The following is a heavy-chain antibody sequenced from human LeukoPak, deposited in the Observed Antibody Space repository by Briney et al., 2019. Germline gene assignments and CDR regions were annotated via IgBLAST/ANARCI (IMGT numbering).Heavy chain of an antibody. CDR2: IGGSGGST. V-gene: IGHV3-23*01. J-gene: IGHJ3*02. Sequence: PGGSLRLSCAASGFTFSSYAMSWVRQAPGKGLEWVSTIGGSGGSTYYADSVKGRFTISRDNSKNTLYLQMNSLRDEDTAVYYCTKGDGSSTWYTFDIWGQGTMVTVSS. D-gene: IGHD6-13*01. CDR1: GFTFSSYA. CDR3: TKGDGSSTWYTFDI.